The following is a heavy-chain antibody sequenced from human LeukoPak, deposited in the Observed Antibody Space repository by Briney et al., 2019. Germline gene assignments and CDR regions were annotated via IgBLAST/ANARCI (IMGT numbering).Heavy chain of an antibody. CDR2: INPNSCGT. CDR1: GYTFTDYY. V-gene: IGHV1-2*02. D-gene: IGHD6-6*01. J-gene: IGHJ4*02. Sequence: ASVKVSCKASGYTFTDYYLHWVRQAPGQGLEWMGLINPNSCGTNYAQKFQGRVTMTRGTSISTAYMELSRLRSDDTAVYYCARLGSSSFDWGQGTLVTVSS. CDR3: ARLGSSSFD.